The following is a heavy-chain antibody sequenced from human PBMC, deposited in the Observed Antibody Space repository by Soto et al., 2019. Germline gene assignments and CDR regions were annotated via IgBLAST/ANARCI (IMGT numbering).Heavy chain of an antibody. V-gene: IGHV2-5*02. J-gene: IGHJ6*02. D-gene: IGHD2-15*01. CDR2: MYWDGDK. CDR3: SHKGGRGAGMDV. Sequence: QITLKESGPPLVKPTQTLTLTCTFSGFSVSSSEVGVGWIRQPAGKALEWLALMYWDGDKRYSPFLKGRLTITQDTCKNQVVLTMTNMDPVDTATYYCSHKGGRGAGMDVWGQGTTVTVSS. CDR1: GFSVSSSEVG.